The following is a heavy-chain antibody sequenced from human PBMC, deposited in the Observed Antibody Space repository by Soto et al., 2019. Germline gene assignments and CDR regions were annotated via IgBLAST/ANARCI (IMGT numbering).Heavy chain of an antibody. CDR3: AKDLAVAGTGWYYYYGMDV. J-gene: IGHJ6*02. Sequence: EVQLVESGGGLVQPGRSLRLSCAASGFTFDDYAMHWVRQAPGKGLEWVSGISWNSGSIGYADSVKGRFTISRDNAKNSLYLQMNSLRAEDTALYYCAKDLAVAGTGWYYYYGMDVWGHGTTVTVSS. V-gene: IGHV3-9*01. D-gene: IGHD6-19*01. CDR1: GFTFDDYA. CDR2: ISWNSGSI.